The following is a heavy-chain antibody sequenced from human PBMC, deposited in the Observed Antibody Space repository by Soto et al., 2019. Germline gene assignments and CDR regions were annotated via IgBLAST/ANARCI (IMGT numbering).Heavy chain of an antibody. J-gene: IGHJ3*01. CDR3: SHRVKLISTFYFGAFDF. CDR2: TYWEDDN. Sequence: QITLKESGPTLVKPTQTLTLSCSFSGFSLTTYGVGVGWVRQPPGKALEWLAFTYWEDDNRYNTSLKSKLSTTRDPAKNQLVLTMASMDTADTATYFCSHRVKLISTFYFGAFDFWGQGTLVTVPS. CDR1: GFSLTTYGVG. D-gene: IGHD2-21*01. V-gene: IGHV2-5*02.